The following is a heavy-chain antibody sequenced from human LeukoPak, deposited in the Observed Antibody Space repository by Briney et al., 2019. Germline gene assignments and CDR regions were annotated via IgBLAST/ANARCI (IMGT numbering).Heavy chain of an antibody. Sequence: PSETLSLTCAVYGGSFSGYYWSWIRQPPGKGLEGIGEINHSGSTNYNPSLKSRVTISVDTSKKRFSLKLSSVTPADPAVYYCASLPTTYCGGDCYPRGNWFDPWGQGTLVTVSS. CDR1: GGSFSGYY. J-gene: IGHJ5*02. D-gene: IGHD2-21*02. CDR3: ASLPTTYCGGDCYPRGNWFDP. V-gene: IGHV4-34*01. CDR2: INHSGST.